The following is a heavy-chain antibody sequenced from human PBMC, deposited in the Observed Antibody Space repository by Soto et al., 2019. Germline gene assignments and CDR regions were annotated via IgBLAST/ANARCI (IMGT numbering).Heavy chain of an antibody. D-gene: IGHD3-10*01. CDR2: ISGSGGST. V-gene: IGHV3-23*01. CDR3: AKDLAAYGSGSYFYYYYYGMDV. J-gene: IGHJ6*02. Sequence: GSLRLSCAASGFTFSSYAMSWVRQAPGKGLEWVSAISGSGGSTYYADSVKGRFTISRDNSKNTLYLQMNSLRAEDTAVYYCAKDLAAYGSGSYFYYYYYGMDVWGQGTTVTVSS. CDR1: GFTFSSYA.